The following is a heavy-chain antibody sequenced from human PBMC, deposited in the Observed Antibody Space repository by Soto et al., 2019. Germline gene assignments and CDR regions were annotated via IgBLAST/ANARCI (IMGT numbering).Heavy chain of an antibody. Sequence: RASVKVSCKASGYTFTSYAVHWVRQAPGQRLEWMGWINAGNGNTKYSQKFQGRVTITRDTSASTAYMELSSLRSEDTAVYYCARERSDFWSGYSSMDVWGQGTTVTVSS. V-gene: IGHV1-3*01. J-gene: IGHJ6*02. CDR1: GYTFTSYA. CDR2: INAGNGNT. D-gene: IGHD3-3*01. CDR3: ARERSDFWSGYSSMDV.